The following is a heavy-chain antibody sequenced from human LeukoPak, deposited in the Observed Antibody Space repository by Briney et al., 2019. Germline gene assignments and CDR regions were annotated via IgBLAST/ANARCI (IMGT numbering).Heavy chain of an antibody. D-gene: IGHD1-26*01. J-gene: IGHJ4*02. V-gene: IGHV3-21*01. CDR2: ISSSSSYI. CDR3: ARVSRVGATSD. Sequence: GGSLRLSCAASVFTFSSYSMNWVRQAPGKGLEWVSSISSSSSYIYYADSVKGRFTISRDNAKNSLYLEMNRLRAEDTAVYYCARVSRVGATSDWGQGTLVTVSS. CDR1: VFTFSSYS.